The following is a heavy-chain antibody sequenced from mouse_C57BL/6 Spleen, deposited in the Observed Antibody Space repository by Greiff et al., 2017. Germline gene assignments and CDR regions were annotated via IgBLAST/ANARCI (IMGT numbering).Heavy chain of an antibody. V-gene: IGHV1-82*01. CDR1: GYAFSSSW. CDR3: AREGFYYGRNSYAMDY. D-gene: IGHD1-1*01. Sequence: QVQLQQPGPELVKPGASVKLSCKASGYAFSSSWMNWVKQRPGKGLEWIGRIKPEDGDTNYNGKFKGKATLTADKSSSTAYMQLSSLTSEDSAVYFCAREGFYYGRNSYAMDYWGQGTSVTVSS. CDR2: IKPEDGDT. J-gene: IGHJ4*01.